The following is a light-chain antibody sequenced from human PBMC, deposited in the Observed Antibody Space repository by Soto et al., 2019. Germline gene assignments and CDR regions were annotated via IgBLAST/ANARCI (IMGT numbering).Light chain of an antibody. J-gene: IGKJ1*01. V-gene: IGKV3-15*01. CDR3: QLSAFLPIR. Sequence: MVMTISPVALSVTQRERATLSCRASQNGLSSLACYKQKPGQAPRLLIYGASTRATGLPARFSGSGSGTQFTLTIFIFQAEDFTGYCSQLSAFLPIRFAQGA. CDR1: QNGLSS. CDR2: GAS.